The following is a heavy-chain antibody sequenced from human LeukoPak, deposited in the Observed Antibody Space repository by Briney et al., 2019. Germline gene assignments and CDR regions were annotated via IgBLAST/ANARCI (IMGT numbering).Heavy chain of an antibody. D-gene: IGHD3-10*01. CDR2: ISVYRGDT. Sequence: ASVKVSCKTSGYTFTSYGFSWVRQAPGRGLEWMGRISVYRGDTNYAQKLQGRVILTTDTSTTTAYMELRNLRSDDTAAYYCARVYGSGSYYHMDVWGQGTTVTVSS. CDR1: GYTFTSYG. J-gene: IGHJ6*02. CDR3: ARVYGSGSYYHMDV. V-gene: IGHV1-18*01.